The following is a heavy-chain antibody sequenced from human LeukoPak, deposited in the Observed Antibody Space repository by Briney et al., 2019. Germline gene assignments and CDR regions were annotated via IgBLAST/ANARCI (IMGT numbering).Heavy chain of an antibody. J-gene: IGHJ4*02. CDR2: ISSSSSYI. CDR1: GFTFSSYS. V-gene: IGHV3-21*01. Sequence: GGSLRLSCAASGFTFSSYSMNWARQAPGKGLEWVSSISSSSSYIYYADSVKGRFTISRDNAKNSLYLQMNSLRAEDTAVYYCARVEPPDFWSGYYTGLYFDYWGQGTLVTVSS. CDR3: ARVEPPDFWSGYYTGLYFDY. D-gene: IGHD3-3*01.